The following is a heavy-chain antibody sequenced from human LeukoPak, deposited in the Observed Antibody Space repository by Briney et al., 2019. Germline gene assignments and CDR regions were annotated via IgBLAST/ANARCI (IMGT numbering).Heavy chain of an antibody. D-gene: IGHD4-17*01. V-gene: IGHV3-23*01. CDR3: AKEGWPDYGDYYFDY. Sequence: DSVKGRFTISRDNSKNMLYLEVISLTAEDTAVYYCAKEGWPDYGDYYFDYWGQGTLVTVSS. J-gene: IGHJ4*02.